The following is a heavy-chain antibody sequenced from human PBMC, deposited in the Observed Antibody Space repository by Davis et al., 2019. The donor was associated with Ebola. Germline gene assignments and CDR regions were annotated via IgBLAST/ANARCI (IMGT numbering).Heavy chain of an antibody. D-gene: IGHD6-19*01. CDR1: GFTVSSNY. CDR3: AKASRQWQQFDY. CDR2: ISGSGSST. J-gene: IGHJ4*02. Sequence: GESLKISCAASGFTVSSNYMSWVRQAPGKGLEWVSAISGSGSSTYYADSVKGRFTISRDNSKNTLYLQMNSLRAEDTAVYYCAKASRQWQQFDYWGQGTLVTVSS. V-gene: IGHV3-23*01.